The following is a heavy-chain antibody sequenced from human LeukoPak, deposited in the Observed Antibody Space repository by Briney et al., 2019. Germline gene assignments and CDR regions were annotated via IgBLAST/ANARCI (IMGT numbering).Heavy chain of an antibody. CDR3: AREWLARGGYY. Sequence: PSETLSLTCAVYGGSFSGYYWSWIRQPPGKGLEWIGEINHSGSTNYNPSLKSRVTISVDTSKNQFSLKLSPVTAADTAVYYCAREWLARGGYYWGQGTLVTVSS. CDR1: GGSFSGYY. V-gene: IGHV4-34*01. D-gene: IGHD3-22*01. J-gene: IGHJ4*02. CDR2: INHSGST.